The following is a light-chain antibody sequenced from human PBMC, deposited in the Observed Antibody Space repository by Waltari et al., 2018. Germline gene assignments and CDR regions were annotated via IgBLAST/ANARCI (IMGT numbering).Light chain of an antibody. CDR1: SPNIGPGYD. CDR2: RDD. CDR3: QSFDRDLNAVL. J-gene: IGLJ2*01. Sequence: QSVLTQPPSVSGAPGQSVTISCTGSSPNIGPGYDVYFYQQFPGSAPKVLIYRDDNRPSGVPGRFSGSKSGTSASLSVTGLHVEDEADYFCQSFDRDLNAVLFGGGTKLTVL. V-gene: IGLV1-40*01.